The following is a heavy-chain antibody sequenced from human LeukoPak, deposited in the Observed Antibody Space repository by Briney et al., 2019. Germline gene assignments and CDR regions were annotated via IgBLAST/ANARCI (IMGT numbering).Heavy chain of an antibody. D-gene: IGHD1-26*01. Sequence: GGSLRLFCEASGFSFSSYNMDWVRQTPGEGLEGISSITTSSSYTFYVDSVKGRFTISRDNARNSLYLQMNSMTAEDTAVYYCARDPYSGAYGDTYYYFMDVWGKGTTVTISS. J-gene: IGHJ6*03. V-gene: IGHV3-21*01. CDR3: ARDPYSGAYGDTYYYFMDV. CDR2: ITTSSSYT. CDR1: GFSFSSYN.